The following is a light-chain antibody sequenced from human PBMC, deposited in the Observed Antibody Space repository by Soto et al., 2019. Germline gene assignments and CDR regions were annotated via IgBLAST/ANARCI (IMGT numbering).Light chain of an antibody. CDR1: QGIRND. V-gene: IGKV1-6*01. J-gene: IGKJ2*01. Sequence: AIQMTQSPSSLSASVGDRVTITCRASQGIRNDLGWYQQKPGKAPKLLIYAASSLQSGVPSRFSGSGSGTDFTLTITSLQPEDFVTYYCLQDYNYPRTFGQGTKLEIK. CDR3: LQDYNYPRT. CDR2: AAS.